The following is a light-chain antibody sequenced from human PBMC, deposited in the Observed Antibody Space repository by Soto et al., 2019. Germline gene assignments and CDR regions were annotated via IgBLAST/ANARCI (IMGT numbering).Light chain of an antibody. CDR3: QQRSNWPT. Sequence: EIVLTQSPATLSLSPGERATLSCRASQSVSSYLAWYQQKPGQAPRLLIYDASNRATGIPARFSGSGSGTDFTLNISGLEPEDFAVYYCQQRSNWPTFGQGTKV. CDR2: DAS. J-gene: IGKJ1*01. CDR1: QSVSSY. V-gene: IGKV3-11*01.